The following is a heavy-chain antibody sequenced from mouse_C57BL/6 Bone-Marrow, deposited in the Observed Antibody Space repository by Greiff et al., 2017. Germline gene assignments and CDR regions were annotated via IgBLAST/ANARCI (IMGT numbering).Heavy chain of an antibody. Sequence: VQLQQSGAELVKPGASVKLSCTASGFNIKDYYMHWVKQRPEQGLEWIGRIDPEDGETKYAPKFPGKATITADTSSNTAYLQLSSLTSEDTAVYYCALYDYDAGDYWGQGTTLTVSS. J-gene: IGHJ2*01. V-gene: IGHV14-2*01. D-gene: IGHD2-4*01. CDR3: ALYDYDAGDY. CDR2: IDPEDGET. CDR1: GFNIKDYY.